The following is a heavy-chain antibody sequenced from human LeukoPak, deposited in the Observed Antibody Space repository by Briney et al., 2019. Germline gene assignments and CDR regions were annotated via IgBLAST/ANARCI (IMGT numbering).Heavy chain of an antibody. V-gene: IGHV4-31*03. Sequence: SETLSLTCTVSGDSGVSSGGYYWTWIRQHPEKGLEWIGYFYHRASYNPSLRGRVSISIDTSKNQFSLSLTSVTAADTALYYCVREGEYGEDYFWGQGIQVIVSA. CDR3: VREGEYGEDYF. CDR1: GDSGVSSGGYY. D-gene: IGHD4-17*01. J-gene: IGHJ4*02. CDR2: FYHRA.